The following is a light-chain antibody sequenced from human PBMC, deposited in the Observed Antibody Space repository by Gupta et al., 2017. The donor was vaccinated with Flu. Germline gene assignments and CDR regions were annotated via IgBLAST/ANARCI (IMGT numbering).Light chain of an antibody. CDR2: DAS. V-gene: IGKV3-11*01. CDR3: QQRSNWPPT. J-gene: IGKJ5*01. CDR1: QSISSK. Sequence: EIVLTQSPATLSLSPGERVTLSCRASQSISSKLAWFQQKSGQAPRLLIFDASHRATGIPARFSGGGSGTDFTLIISSLEPEDFAVYFCQQRSNWPPTFGQGTRLDVK.